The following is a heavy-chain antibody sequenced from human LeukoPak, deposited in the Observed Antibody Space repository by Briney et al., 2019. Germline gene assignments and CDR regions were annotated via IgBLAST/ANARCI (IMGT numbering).Heavy chain of an antibody. CDR1: GFTFSSYA. CDR2: LSGGGGGT. J-gene: IGHJ4*02. Sequence: GGSLRLSCAASGFTFSSYAMGWVRQPPGKGLEWVSALSGGGGGTYYADSVKGRFTISRDNSKNTLYLQMNSLRAEDTAVYYCAKDSDIVVVPALTYDHWGQGTLVIVSS. V-gene: IGHV3-23*01. D-gene: IGHD2-2*01. CDR3: AKDSDIVVVPALTYDH.